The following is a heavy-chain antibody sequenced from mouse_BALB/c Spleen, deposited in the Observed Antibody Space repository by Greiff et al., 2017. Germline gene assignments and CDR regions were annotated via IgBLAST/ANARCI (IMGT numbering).Heavy chain of an antibody. CDR2: IYPYNGGT. CDR1: GYTFTDYN. D-gene: IGHD2-1*01. CDR3: ALWYHYAMDY. Sequence: VQLQQSGPELVKPGASVKISCKASGYTFTDYNMHWVKQSHGKSLEWIGYIYPYNGGTGYNQKFKSKATLTVDNSSSTAYMELRSLTSEDSAVYYCALWYHYAMDYWGQGTSVTVSS. V-gene: IGHV1S29*02. J-gene: IGHJ4*01.